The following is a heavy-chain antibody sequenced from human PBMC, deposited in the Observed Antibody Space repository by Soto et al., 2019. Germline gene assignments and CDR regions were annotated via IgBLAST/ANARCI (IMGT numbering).Heavy chain of an antibody. CDR1: GFTFSSYG. Sequence: QVQLVESGGGVVQPGRSLRLSCAASGFTFSSYGMHWVRQAPGKGLEWVAVISYDGSNKYYADSVKGRFTISRDNSKNTLYLQMNSLRAEDTAVYYCAKSGTTVVTLDYWGQGTLVTVSS. CDR3: AKSGTTVVTLDY. J-gene: IGHJ4*02. CDR2: ISYDGSNK. D-gene: IGHD4-17*01. V-gene: IGHV3-30*18.